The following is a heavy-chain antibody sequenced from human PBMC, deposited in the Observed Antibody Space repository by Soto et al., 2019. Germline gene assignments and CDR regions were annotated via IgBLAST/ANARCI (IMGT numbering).Heavy chain of an antibody. V-gene: IGHV3-15*07. CDR3: TTGSVEGV. CDR2: IKRKIDGEAT. Sequence: EVQLVESGGGLVKPGGSLRLSCAASGFSFSNAWMNWVCQAPGKGLEWVGRIKRKIDGEATDYAGPVKGRFTVFRDDSKSALYLQMNSLKGDDTAVYYCTTGSVEGVWGQGTKVTVS. D-gene: IGHD2-15*01. J-gene: IGHJ6*02. CDR1: GFSFSNAW.